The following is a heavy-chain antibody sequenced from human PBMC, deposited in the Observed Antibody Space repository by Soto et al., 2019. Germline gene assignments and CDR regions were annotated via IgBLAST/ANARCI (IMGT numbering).Heavy chain of an antibody. CDR3: ARSVDP. V-gene: IGHV4-59*12. J-gene: IGHJ5*02. CDR1: GGSISSYY. Sequence: SETLSLTCTVSGGSISSYYWSWIRQPPGKGLEWIGYMYNTGSTVYNPSFKSRVTISVDTSKNQFSLKLSSVTAADTAVYYCARSVDPWSQGTLVTVSS. CDR2: MYNTGST.